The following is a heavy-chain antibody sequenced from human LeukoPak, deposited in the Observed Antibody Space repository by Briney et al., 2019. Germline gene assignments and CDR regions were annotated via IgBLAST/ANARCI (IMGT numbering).Heavy chain of an antibody. CDR3: ARAPGAFDI. J-gene: IGHJ3*02. Sequence: SQTLSHTCTVSGDSITSGSYYWAWIRQHPGKGLEWIGYIYYTGGTHYNPSLKSRLTISVDTSENHFSLKLSSVTAADTAIYFCARAPGAFDIWGQGTMVTVSS. CDR2: IYYTGGT. CDR1: GDSITSGSYY. V-gene: IGHV4-31*03.